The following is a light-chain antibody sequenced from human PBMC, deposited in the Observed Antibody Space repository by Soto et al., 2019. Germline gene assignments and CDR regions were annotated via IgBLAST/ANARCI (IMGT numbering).Light chain of an antibody. J-gene: IGKJ3*01. V-gene: IGKV3-20*01. Sequence: EIVLTQSPGTLSLSPGERATLSCRASQSVSSSYLAWYQQKVGQAPRLLIYGASGRATGIPDRFSGSGSGTDFTLTISRLEPEDFAVYYCQQYGTSLFTFGPGTKVDIK. CDR2: GAS. CDR1: QSVSSSY. CDR3: QQYGTSLFT.